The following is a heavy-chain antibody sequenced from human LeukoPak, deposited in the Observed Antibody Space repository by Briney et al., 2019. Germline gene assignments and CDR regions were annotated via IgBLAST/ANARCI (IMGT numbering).Heavy chain of an antibody. CDR3: WDFRGGY. CDR1: GFTFDTYA. CDR2: ISANGANT. J-gene: IGHJ4*02. D-gene: IGHD1-26*01. Sequence: GGSLRLSCAVSGFTFDTYAMSWVRQAPGKGLEWVSSISANGANTYYADPVKGRFTISRDNSKSALHLQLNSLGAEDTAVYYCWDFRGGYWGQGTLVTVSS. V-gene: IGHV3-23*01.